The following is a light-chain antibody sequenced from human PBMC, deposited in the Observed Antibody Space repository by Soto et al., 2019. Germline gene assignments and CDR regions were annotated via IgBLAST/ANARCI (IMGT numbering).Light chain of an antibody. J-gene: IGKJ1*01. V-gene: IGKV3-11*01. CDR2: DAS. CDR1: QTVSSQ. CDR3: QQRSSWPT. Sequence: LLTQSPSTLSLSPGESATLSCRASQTVSSQLAWYQQKPGQAPRLLIYDASKRATGVPGRFSGSGSGTDFTLTISGREPDDFGVYYCQQRSSWPTFGQGTKV.